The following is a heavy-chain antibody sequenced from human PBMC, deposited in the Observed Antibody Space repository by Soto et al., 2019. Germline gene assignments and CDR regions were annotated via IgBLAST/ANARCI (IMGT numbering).Heavy chain of an antibody. V-gene: IGHV1-2*02. CDR1: GFSFTGYY. Sequence: ASVKVSCKASGFSFTGYYIHWLRQAPGQGLEWMGWINAHSGGTEYAQKFQGRVTMTRDTSISTAYMELSRLRSDDTAVYYCTRGYDSSGSYSASIDYWGQGTLVTVSS. J-gene: IGHJ4*02. CDR3: TRGYDSSGSYSASIDY. CDR2: INAHSGGT. D-gene: IGHD3-22*01.